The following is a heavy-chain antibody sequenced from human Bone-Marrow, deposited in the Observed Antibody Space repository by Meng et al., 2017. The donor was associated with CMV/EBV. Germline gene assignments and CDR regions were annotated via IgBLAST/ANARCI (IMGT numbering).Heavy chain of an antibody. V-gene: IGHV1-69*05. Sequence: SGKVSCKASGGTFSSYAISWVRQAPGQGLEWMGGIIPIFGTANYAQKFQGRVTITTDESTSTAYMELSSLRSEDTAVYYCARLKGMVRGIYGMDVWGQGTTVTVSS. D-gene: IGHD3-10*01. CDR3: ARLKGMVRGIYGMDV. J-gene: IGHJ6*02. CDR1: GGTFSSYA. CDR2: IIPIFGTA.